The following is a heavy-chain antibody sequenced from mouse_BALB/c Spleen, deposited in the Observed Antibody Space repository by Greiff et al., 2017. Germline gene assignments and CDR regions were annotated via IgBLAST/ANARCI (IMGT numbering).Heavy chain of an antibody. D-gene: IGHD2-4*01. J-gene: IGHJ3*01. CDR3: ARDQRSTMITTGFAY. V-gene: IGHV5-4*02. CDR1: GFTFSDYY. Sequence: EVKVVESGGGLVKPGGSLKLSCAASGFTFSDYYMYWVRQTPEKRLEWVATISDGGSYTYYPDSVKGRFTISRDNAKNNLYLQMSSLKSEDTAMYYCARDQRSTMITTGFAYWGQGTLVTVSA. CDR2: ISDGGSYT.